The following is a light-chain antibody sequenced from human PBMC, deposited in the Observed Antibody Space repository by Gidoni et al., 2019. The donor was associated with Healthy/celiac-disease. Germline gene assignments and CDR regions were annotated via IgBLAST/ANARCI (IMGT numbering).Light chain of an antibody. CDR1: QSVSSSY. Sequence: EIVLTQSPGTLSLSPGERATLSCRASQSVSSSYLAWYQQKPGQAPRLLIYGASSRATGIPDRCSGSGSGTDFTFTISRLEPEDFAVYYCQQYGSSPMVTFGPGTKVDIK. CDR3: QQYGSSPMVT. J-gene: IGKJ3*01. CDR2: GAS. V-gene: IGKV3-20*01.